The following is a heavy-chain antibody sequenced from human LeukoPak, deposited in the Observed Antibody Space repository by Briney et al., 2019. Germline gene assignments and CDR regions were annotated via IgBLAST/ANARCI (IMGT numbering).Heavy chain of an antibody. CDR3: ARGNSNDHLSWFGP. CDR1: GGSISSYY. J-gene: IGHJ5*02. V-gene: IGHV4-59*01. Sequence: PSETLSLTCTASGGSISSYYWNWIRQPPGKGLEWIGYIYYAGNTNYNPSLKSRVAISVDTSKNQLSLKLSSVTAADTAVYYCARGNSNDHLSWFGPWGQGTLVSVSS. D-gene: IGHD2/OR15-2a*01. CDR2: IYYAGNT.